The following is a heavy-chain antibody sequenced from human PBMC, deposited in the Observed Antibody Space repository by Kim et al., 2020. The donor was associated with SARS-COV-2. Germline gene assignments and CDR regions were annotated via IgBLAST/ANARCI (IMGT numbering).Heavy chain of an antibody. J-gene: IGHJ6*02. V-gene: IGHV3-30*02. D-gene: IGHD3-22*01. Sequence: VKARFTISRDNSKNTLYLQMNSLRAEDTAVYYCAKDLSSGYYSYYYGMDVWGQGTTVTVSS. CDR3: AKDLSSGYYSYYYGMDV.